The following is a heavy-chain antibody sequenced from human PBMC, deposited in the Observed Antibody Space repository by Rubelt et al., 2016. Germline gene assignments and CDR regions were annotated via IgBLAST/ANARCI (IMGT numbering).Heavy chain of an antibody. CDR2: LNEDGSEK. V-gene: IGHV3-7*04. CDR1: GDTFSKYW. Sequence: GSGGALVQPGGSLRLSCVASGDTFSKYWMAWVRQAPGKGPEWVANLNEDGSEKYYVDSVKGRFTISRDNAQNSLYLQMFSLRAEDTAVYYCTRSHYFFDYWGQGTLVTVSS. CDR3: TRSHYFFDY. J-gene: IGHJ4*02.